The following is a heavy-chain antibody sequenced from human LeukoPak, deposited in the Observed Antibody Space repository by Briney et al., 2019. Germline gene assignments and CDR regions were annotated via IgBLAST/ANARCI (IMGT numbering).Heavy chain of an antibody. D-gene: IGHD3-10*01. V-gene: IGHV4-4*07. CDR3: ARGQSLVRGGPLLWFDP. J-gene: IGHJ5*02. Sequence: SETLSLTCTVSGGSISSYYWSWIRQPAGKGLEWIGRIYTSGSTNYNPSLKSRVTMSVDTSKNQFSLKLSSVTAADTAVYYCARGQSLVRGGPLLWFDPWGQGTLVTVSS. CDR2: IYTSGST. CDR1: GGSISSYY.